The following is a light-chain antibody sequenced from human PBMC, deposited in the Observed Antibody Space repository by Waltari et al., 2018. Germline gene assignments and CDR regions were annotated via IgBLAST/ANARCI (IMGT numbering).Light chain of an antibody. CDR3: SSYTTSSTVV. Sequence: QSALTQPASVSGSPGQSITISCTGTSSDVGRYNYVSWYRQHPGEAPKLMIYDVTNRPSGFSNRFSGSQSGNPASLTISGLQAEDEADYCCSSYTTSSTVVFGGGTKLTVL. CDR2: DVT. CDR1: SSDVGRYNY. J-gene: IGLJ2*01. V-gene: IGLV2-14*01.